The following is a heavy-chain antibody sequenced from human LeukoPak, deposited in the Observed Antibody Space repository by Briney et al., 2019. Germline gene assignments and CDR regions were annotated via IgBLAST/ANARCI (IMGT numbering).Heavy chain of an antibody. CDR1: GYSISSGYY. J-gene: IGHJ5*02. CDR2: IYHSGST. V-gene: IGHV4-38-2*02. Sequence: PTETLSLTCTVSGYSISSGYYWGWIRQPPGKGLEWIGSIYHSGSTYYNPSLKSRVTISVDTSKNQFSLKLSSVTAADTAVYYCARETCSGGSCYPMDWFDPWGQGTLVTVSS. CDR3: ARETCSGGSCYPMDWFDP. D-gene: IGHD2-15*01.